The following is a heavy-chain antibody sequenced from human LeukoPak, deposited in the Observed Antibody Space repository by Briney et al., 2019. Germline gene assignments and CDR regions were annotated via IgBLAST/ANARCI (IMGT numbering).Heavy chain of an antibody. CDR1: AFTFSSYW. CDR2: IKEDGSEI. CDR3: ARDRGYSSFDY. J-gene: IGHJ4*02. D-gene: IGHD4-23*01. Sequence: GGPLRLSCEASAFTFSSYWMSWVPQAPGKGLEWVANIKEDGSEINYVDPVKGRFTTSRDNDKNSLFLQMNSLRVEDTAVYYCARDRGYSSFDYWGQGTLVTVSS. V-gene: IGHV3-7*01.